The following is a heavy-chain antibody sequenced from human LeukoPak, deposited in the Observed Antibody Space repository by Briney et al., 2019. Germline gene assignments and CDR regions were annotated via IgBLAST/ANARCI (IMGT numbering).Heavy chain of an antibody. CDR2: IKPDGRDK. Sequence: GGSLRLSCAASGLFFSTNWMSWVRQAPGKGLEWVATIKPDGRDKYYVDSVKGRFTMSRDNGKNSVYLQLNSLTAGDTAIYYCARGSSTESYSAEYFEHWGQGTLVTVSS. CDR3: ARGSSTESYSAEYFEH. V-gene: IGHV3-7*03. J-gene: IGHJ1*01. CDR1: GLFFSTNW. D-gene: IGHD2-21*01.